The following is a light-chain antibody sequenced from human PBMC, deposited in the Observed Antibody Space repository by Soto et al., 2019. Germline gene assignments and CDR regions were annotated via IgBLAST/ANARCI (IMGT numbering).Light chain of an antibody. Sequence: QAEVTQEPSLTVSPGGTVTLTCASSTGAVTSGHYPNWFQQKPGQAPRALIYLTSTKHSWTPARFSGSLLGGKAALTLSGVQPEDEAEYYCLLYYGGAWVFGGGTKLTVL. CDR2: LTS. J-gene: IGLJ3*02. CDR3: LLYYGGAWV. CDR1: TGAVTSGHY. V-gene: IGLV7-43*01.